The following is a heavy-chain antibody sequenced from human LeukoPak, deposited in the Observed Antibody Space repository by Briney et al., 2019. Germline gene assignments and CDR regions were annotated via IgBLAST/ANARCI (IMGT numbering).Heavy chain of an antibody. V-gene: IGHV4-31*03. D-gene: IGHD3-10*01. CDR1: GGSISSGGYY. CDR2: IYYSGST. Sequence: SETLSLTCTVSGGSISSGGYYWSWIRQHPGKGLEWIGYIYYSGSTYYNPSLKSRVIISVDTSKSQFSLKLSSVTAADTAVYYCARGSYYYFDYWGQGTLVTVSS. J-gene: IGHJ4*02. CDR3: ARGSYYYFDY.